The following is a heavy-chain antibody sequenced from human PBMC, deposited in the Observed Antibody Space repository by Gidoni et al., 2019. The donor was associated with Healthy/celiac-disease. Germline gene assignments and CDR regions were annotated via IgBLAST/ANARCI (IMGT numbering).Heavy chain of an antibody. CDR1: GFTFGDYA. J-gene: IGHJ4*02. CDR2: IRSKAYGGTT. V-gene: IGHV3-49*05. D-gene: IGHD3-3*01. Sequence: EVQLVESGGGLVKPGRPLRLSCTASGFTFGDYAMSWFRQAPGKGLEWVGFIRSKAYGGTTEYAASVKGRFTISRDDSKSIAYLQMNSLKTEDTAVYYCTRRDDFWSGYYPVPFDYWGQGTLVTVSS. CDR3: TRRDDFWSGYYPVPFDY.